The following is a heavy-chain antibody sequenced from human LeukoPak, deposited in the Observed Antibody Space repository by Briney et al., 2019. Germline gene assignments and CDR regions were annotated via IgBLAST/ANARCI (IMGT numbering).Heavy chain of an antibody. J-gene: IGHJ5*02. D-gene: IGHD2-15*01. V-gene: IGHV1-2*06. CDR3: ARGYCSGGTCYLAENWFDP. Sequence: EASVKVSCKASGYTFTVYYMYWVRQAPGQGLEWMGRINPNSGDTDYAQNFQGRVTMTRDTSISTAYMELTNLRSDDTAVYYCARGYCSGGTCYLAENWFDPWGQGTLVTVSS. CDR2: INPNSGDT. CDR1: GYTFTVYY.